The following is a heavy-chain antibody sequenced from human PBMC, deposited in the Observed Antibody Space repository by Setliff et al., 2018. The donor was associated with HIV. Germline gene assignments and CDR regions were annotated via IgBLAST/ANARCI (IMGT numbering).Heavy chain of an antibody. CDR3: ATYNWNFIVGY. V-gene: IGHV4-61*02. J-gene: IGHJ4*02. CDR1: SGSINSGSYY. D-gene: IGHD1-7*01. Sequence: SETLSLTCIVSSGSINSGSYYWSWVRQPAGKGLEWIGRVYTTGSTIYNPSLKSRVTMSVDTSKNQFSLKLSSVTAADTAVYYCATYNWNFIVGYWGQGTLVTVSS. CDR2: VYTTGST.